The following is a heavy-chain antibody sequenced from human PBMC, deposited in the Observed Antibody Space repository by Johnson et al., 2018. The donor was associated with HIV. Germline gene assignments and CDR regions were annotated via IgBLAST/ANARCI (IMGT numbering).Heavy chain of an antibody. CDR3: VGDRGTVVIWSDAFDM. D-gene: IGHD3-22*01. CDR2: ISSSGSTI. CDR1: GFTLSDHY. Sequence: QVQLVESGGGLVKPGGSLRLSCVGSGFTLSDHYMSWVRQAPGKGLAWVSFISSSGSTIYYSDPVKGRFTISRDNAKNSLYLQMHCLRAEDTAVYFCVGDRGTVVIWSDAFDMWGQGTMVTVSS. J-gene: IGHJ3*02. V-gene: IGHV3-11*04.